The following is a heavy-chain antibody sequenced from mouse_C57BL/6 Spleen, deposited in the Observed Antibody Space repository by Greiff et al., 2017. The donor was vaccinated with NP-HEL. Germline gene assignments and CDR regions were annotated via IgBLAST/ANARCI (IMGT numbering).Heavy chain of an antibody. D-gene: IGHD2-4*01. J-gene: IGHJ3*01. CDR1: GYTFTSYW. Sequence: QVQLQQPGTELVKPGASVKLSCKASGYTFTSYWMHWVKQRPGQGLEWLGHINRSNGGTNYNEKIKSKATLTVDKSSSTAYMQLSSLTSEDSAVYYCARAIYYDYDVFADWGQGTLVTVSA. CDR3: ARAIYYDYDVFAD. V-gene: IGHV1-53*01. CDR2: INRSNGGT.